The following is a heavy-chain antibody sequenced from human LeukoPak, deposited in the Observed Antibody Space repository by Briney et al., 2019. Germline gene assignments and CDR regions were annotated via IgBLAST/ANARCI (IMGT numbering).Heavy chain of an antibody. D-gene: IGHD6-13*01. CDR3: ARDSSSWPLYYYYGMDV. J-gene: IGHJ6*02. Sequence: PGGSLRLSCAASGFTFSSYAMHWVRQAPGKGLEWVAVISYDGSNKYYADSVKGRFTISRDNSKNTLYLQMNSLRAEDTAVYYCARDSSSWPLYYYYGMDVWGQGTTVTVSS. V-gene: IGHV3-30*04. CDR2: ISYDGSNK. CDR1: GFTFSSYA.